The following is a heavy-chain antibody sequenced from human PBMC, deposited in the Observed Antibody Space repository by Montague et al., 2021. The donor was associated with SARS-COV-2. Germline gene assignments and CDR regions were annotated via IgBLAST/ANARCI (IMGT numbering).Heavy chain of an antibody. CDR2: IYKNENS. V-gene: IGHV4-59*13. J-gene: IGHJ4*02. Sequence: SETLSLTCTVSGGFISSYYWSWIRQTPGKGLEWIAYIYKNENSNXNPSLKSRVAISLDTSRSQIYLNMTSVTAADTAMYFCAGERDYRRNFDFWGQGALVSVS. CDR1: GGFISSYY. D-gene: IGHD4-17*01. CDR3: AGERDYRRNFDF.